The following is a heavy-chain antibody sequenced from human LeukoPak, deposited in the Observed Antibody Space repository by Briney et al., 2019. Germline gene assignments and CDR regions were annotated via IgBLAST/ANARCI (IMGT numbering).Heavy chain of an antibody. CDR1: AFTSSDYS. CDR2: ISGRSSTI. V-gene: IGHV3-48*01. Sequence: PGGSLRLSCAASAFTSSDYSMTWVRQAPGKGLDGISYISGRSSTIYYADSVRGRFTISRDNAKNSMYLQMNSLRAEDTAVYYCARDRLTSGSYFFDYWGQGTLVTVSS. CDR3: ARDRLTSGSYFFDY. D-gene: IGHD1-26*01. J-gene: IGHJ4*02.